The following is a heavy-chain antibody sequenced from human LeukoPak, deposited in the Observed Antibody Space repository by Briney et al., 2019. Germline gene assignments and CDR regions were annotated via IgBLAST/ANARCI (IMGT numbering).Heavy chain of an antibody. J-gene: IGHJ4*02. CDR1: GGSISSYY. Sequence: SETLSLTCTVSGGSISSYYWSWIRQPPGKGLEWIGYISYSGSSNYNPSLKSRVSISVDTSKNQFSLKLSSVTAADTAVYYCARGARKGDGYGSFFDYWGQGTLVIVSS. D-gene: IGHD5-24*01. CDR2: ISYSGSS. V-gene: IGHV4-59*12. CDR3: ARGARKGDGYGSFFDY.